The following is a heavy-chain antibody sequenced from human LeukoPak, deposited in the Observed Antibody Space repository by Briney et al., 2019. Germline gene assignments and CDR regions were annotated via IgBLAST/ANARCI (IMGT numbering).Heavy chain of an antibody. CDR2: IYYSGST. CDR1: GGSISSSSYY. CDR3: ARGNPYDFWSGYSVFEDY. D-gene: IGHD3-3*01. V-gene: IGHV4-39*07. Sequence: SETLSLTCTVSGGSISSSSYYWGWIRQPPGKGLEWIGSIYYSGSTYYNPSLKSRVTISVDTSKNQFSLKLSSVTAADTAVYYCARGNPYDFWSGYSVFEDYWGQGTLVTVSS. J-gene: IGHJ4*02.